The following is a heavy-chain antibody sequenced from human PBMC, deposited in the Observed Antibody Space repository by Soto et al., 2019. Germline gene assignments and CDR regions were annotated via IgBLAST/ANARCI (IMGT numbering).Heavy chain of an antibody. Sequence: EVQLLESGGGLVQPGGSLRLSCAASGFTFSSYAMSWVRQAPGKGLEWVSAISGSGGSTYYADSVKGRFTISRDNSKNTLYLQMNSLRAEDTAVYYCAKDDGFGEFPPDYYFDYWGQGTLVTVSS. J-gene: IGHJ4*02. D-gene: IGHD3-10*01. V-gene: IGHV3-23*01. CDR1: GFTFSSYA. CDR2: ISGSGGST. CDR3: AKDDGFGEFPPDYYFDY.